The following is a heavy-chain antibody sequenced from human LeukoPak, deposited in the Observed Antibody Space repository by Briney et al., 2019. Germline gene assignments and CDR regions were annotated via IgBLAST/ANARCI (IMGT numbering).Heavy chain of an antibody. CDR1: AGSISSYY. CDR2: IYYSGST. CDR3: AGLSSSWYTPFDP. J-gene: IGHJ5*02. D-gene: IGHD6-13*01. V-gene: IGHV4-59*12. Sequence: SETLSLTCSVSAGSISSYYWSWLRQPPGKGLEWLGYIYYSGSTYYKPSLRRRVTISVDTSTTQFSLKLSAVTAAATAVYYSAGLSSSWYTPFDPWGQGTLVTVSS.